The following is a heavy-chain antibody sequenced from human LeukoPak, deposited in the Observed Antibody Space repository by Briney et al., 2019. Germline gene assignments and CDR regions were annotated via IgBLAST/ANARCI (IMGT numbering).Heavy chain of an antibody. J-gene: IGHJ4*02. CDR3: AREVVPAANDY. V-gene: IGHV3-74*01. CDR2: INSDGSST. CDR1: GFTFSSYW. Sequence: PGGSLRLSCAASGFTFSSYWMHWVRQAPGKGLVWVSRINSDGSSTSYADSVKGRFTISRDNAKSTLYLQMNSLRAEDTAVYYCAREVVPAANDYWGQGTLVTVSS. D-gene: IGHD2-2*01.